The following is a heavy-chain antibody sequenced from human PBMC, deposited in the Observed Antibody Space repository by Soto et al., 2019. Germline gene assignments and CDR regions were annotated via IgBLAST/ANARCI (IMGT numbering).Heavy chain of an antibody. CDR3: VHGALNCDSSSCLDKNYYYILDA. V-gene: IGHV2-5*01. CDR1: GFSLRTNGMG. Sequence: SCPTLVNPTQTLTLTCSFSGFSLRTNGMGVGWVRQSPGKALEWLTLISWNDHKRYSPSLRTRVTISHDTPTNRVVLKMTNMDPADTATYFCVHGALNCDSSSCLDKNYYYILDAWGRGTPVTVSS. J-gene: IGHJ6*02. D-gene: IGHD3-10*01. CDR2: ISWNDHK.